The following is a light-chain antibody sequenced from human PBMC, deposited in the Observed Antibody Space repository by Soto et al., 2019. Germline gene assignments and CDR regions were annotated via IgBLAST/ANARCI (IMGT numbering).Light chain of an antibody. CDR2: YAS. CDR3: QHYRNWPPT. V-gene: IGKV3-15*01. CDR1: ESVHRN. Sequence: ELVKTKYPATLSVSPGERVTLSCRASESVHRNLAWYQQKPGQGPSLLIYYASTRATGVPDRFTGSGSGTEFTLTISSLQSEDFGVYHCQHYRNWPPTFGPGTKVEIK. J-gene: IGKJ3*01.